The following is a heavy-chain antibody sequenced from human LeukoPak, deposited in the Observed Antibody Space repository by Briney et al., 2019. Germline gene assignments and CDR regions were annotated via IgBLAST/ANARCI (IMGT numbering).Heavy chain of an antibody. J-gene: IGHJ4*02. CDR1: GYTFTSYG. CDR2: ISAYNGNT. D-gene: IGHD2-2*02. V-gene: IGHV1-18*01. CDR3: ARDRYCSSTSCYKHSDY. Sequence: GASVKVSCKASGYTFTSYGISWVRQAPGQGLEWMGWISAYNGNTNYAQKLQGRATMTTDTSTSTAYMELRSLRSDDTAVYYCARDRYCSSTSCYKHSDYWGQGTLVTVSS.